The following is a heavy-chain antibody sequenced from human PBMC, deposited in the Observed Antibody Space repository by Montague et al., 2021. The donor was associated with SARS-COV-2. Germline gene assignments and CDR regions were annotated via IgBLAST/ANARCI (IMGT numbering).Heavy chain of an antibody. D-gene: IGHD5-18*01. J-gene: IGHJ6*03. Sequence: SETLSLTCAVYGGSFSGYYWRWIRQPPGKGLEWIGEINHSGSTNYNPSLKSRVTISVDTSKNQFSLKLSSVTAADTAVYYCARGRGIQLWFNYYYYMDVWGKGTTVTVSS. CDR2: INHSGST. V-gene: IGHV4-34*01. CDR1: GGSFSGYY. CDR3: ARGRGIQLWFNYYYYMDV.